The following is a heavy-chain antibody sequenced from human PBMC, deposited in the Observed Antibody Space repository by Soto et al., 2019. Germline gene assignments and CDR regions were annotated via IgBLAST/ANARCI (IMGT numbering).Heavy chain of an antibody. CDR1: GFTFSNYL. J-gene: IGHJ3*01. V-gene: IGHV3-74*01. CDR3: ARDKNVSNF. Sequence: EVQLVESGGNLVQPGGSLRLSCAASGFTFSNYLMHWVRQVPGKGLEWVSRIDTDGTTTHYADSVKGRFTLSRDNAKNKLYLQIHSLSVEDTVMYYCARDKNVSNFWGHGTMVTVSS. D-gene: IGHD1-1*01. CDR2: IDTDGTTT.